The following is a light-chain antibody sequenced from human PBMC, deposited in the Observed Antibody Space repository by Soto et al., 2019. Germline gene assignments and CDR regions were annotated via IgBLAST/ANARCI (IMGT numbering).Light chain of an antibody. V-gene: IGLV2-14*02. CDR2: EVS. Sequence: QSVLTQPASVSGSPGQSITISCTGTSSDVGTYNLVSWYQQHPGRAPKLMIYEVSNRPSGVSNRFSGSKSGNTASLIISGLQAEDEADYYCSSYTSSSTLGYVFGTGTKVTVL. CDR1: SSDVGTYNL. CDR3: SSYTSSSTLGYV. J-gene: IGLJ1*01.